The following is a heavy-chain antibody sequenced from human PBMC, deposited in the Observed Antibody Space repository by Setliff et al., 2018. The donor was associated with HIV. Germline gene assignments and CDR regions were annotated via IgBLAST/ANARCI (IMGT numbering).Heavy chain of an antibody. Sequence: PSETLSLTCTVSGGSIISSHWWSWVRQPPGKGLEWIGEIFHSGSPNYNPSLKSRLTISVDKSKNQFSLKLSSVTAADTAVYYCARFYYHYDSTNDAFDIWGQGTMVTVSS. CDR1: GGSIISSHW. D-gene: IGHD3-22*01. CDR2: IFHSGSP. CDR3: ARFYYHYDSTNDAFDI. V-gene: IGHV4-4*02. J-gene: IGHJ3*02.